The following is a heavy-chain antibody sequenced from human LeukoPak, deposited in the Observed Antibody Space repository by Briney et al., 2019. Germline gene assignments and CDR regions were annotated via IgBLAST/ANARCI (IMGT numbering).Heavy chain of an antibody. CDR2: IKLDGSEK. CDR1: GFTFGRYW. Sequence: PGGSLRLSCVASGFTFGRYWMSWVRQAPGKGLERVANIKLDGSEKNYVDSVKGRFAISRDNAKDTLYLQMNSLRVEDTAVYYCARGGGIYGLWDYWGQGTLVTVSS. J-gene: IGHJ4*02. CDR3: ARGGGIYGLWDY. D-gene: IGHD1-26*01. V-gene: IGHV3-7*01.